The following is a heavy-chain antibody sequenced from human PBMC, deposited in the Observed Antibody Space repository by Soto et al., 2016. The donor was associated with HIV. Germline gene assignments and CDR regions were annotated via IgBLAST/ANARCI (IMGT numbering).Heavy chain of an antibody. CDR1: GFTVSSNY. D-gene: IGHD3-10*01. Sequence: EVQLVETGGGLIQPGGSLRLSCAASGFTVSSNYMNWVRRPPGKGLEWVSVIYSGGSTYYADSVKGRFTISRDNSKNTLYLQMNSLRAEDTAVYYCARDPGYGSGSYSVPYWGQGTLVTVSS. J-gene: IGHJ4*02. V-gene: IGHV3-53*02. CDR2: IYSGGST. CDR3: ARDPGYGSGSYSVPY.